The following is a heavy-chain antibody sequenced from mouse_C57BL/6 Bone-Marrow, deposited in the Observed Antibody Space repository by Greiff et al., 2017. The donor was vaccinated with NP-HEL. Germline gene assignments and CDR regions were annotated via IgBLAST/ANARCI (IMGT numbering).Heavy chain of an antibody. V-gene: IGHV1-59*01. CDR3: ASGNGIFAY. D-gene: IGHD2-1*01. CDR1: GYTFTSYW. J-gene: IGHJ3*01. Sequence: VQLQQPGAELVRPGTSVKLSCKASGYTFTSYWMHWVKQRPGQGLEWIGVIDPSDSYTNYNQKFKGKATLTVDTSSSTAYMQLSSLTSEDSAVYYCASGNGIFAYWGQGTLVTVSA. CDR2: IDPSDSYT.